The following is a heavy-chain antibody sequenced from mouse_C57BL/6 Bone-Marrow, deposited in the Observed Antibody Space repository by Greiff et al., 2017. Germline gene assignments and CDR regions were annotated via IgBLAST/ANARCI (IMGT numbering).Heavy chain of an antibody. D-gene: IGHD1-1*01. CDR2: ISYDGSN. CDR3: ARGGSSYWYFDV. Sequence: EVQLQESGPGLVKPSQSLSLTCSVTGYSITSGYYWNWIRQFPGNKLEWMGYISYDGSNNYNPSLNNRISITRDTSKNQFFLKLNSVTTEDTATYYCARGGSSYWYFDVWGTGTTVTVSS. J-gene: IGHJ1*03. CDR1: GYSITSGYY. V-gene: IGHV3-6*01.